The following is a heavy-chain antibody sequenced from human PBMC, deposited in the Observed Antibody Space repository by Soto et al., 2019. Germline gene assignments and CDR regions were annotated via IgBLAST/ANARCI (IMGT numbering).Heavy chain of an antibody. D-gene: IGHD2-21*01. CDR2: INPSGGST. CDR3: ARAASKYSGMDV. J-gene: IGHJ6*01. CDR1: GYTFTNYY. V-gene: IGHV1-46*01. Sequence: ASVKVSCKASGYTFTNYYMHWVRQAPGQGLEWMGVINPSGGSTTYAQKFQGRVTMTRDTSTSTVYMELSSLISEDTTEYYCARAASKYSGMDVWGQGTTVPVPP.